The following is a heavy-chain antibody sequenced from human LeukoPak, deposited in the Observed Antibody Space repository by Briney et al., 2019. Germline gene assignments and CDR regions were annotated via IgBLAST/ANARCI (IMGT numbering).Heavy chain of an antibody. V-gene: IGHV1-2*02. CDR1: GYTFTGYY. CDR2: INPNSGGT. D-gene: IGHD3-3*01. Sequence: SVKVSCKASGYTFTGYYMHWVRQAPGQGLEWMRWINPNSGGTNYAQKFQGRVTMTRDTSISTAYMELSRLRSDDTAVYYCARKTDHYDFWSGYYTAIDCWGQGTLVTVSS. CDR3: ARKTDHYDFWSGYYTAIDC. J-gene: IGHJ4*02.